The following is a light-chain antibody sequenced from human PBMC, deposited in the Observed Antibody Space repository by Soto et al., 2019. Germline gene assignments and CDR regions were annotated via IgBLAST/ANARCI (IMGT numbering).Light chain of an antibody. CDR1: QSISTW. Sequence: IQLTQSPSTLSASVGDRVTITCRASQSISTWLAWYQQKPGKAPKLLTFDASSLESGVPSRFSGSGSGTEFTLTISTLQPDDFATYYCQQYHSYRTFGQGTKVDI. CDR3: QQYHSYRT. J-gene: IGKJ1*01. V-gene: IGKV1-5*01. CDR2: DAS.